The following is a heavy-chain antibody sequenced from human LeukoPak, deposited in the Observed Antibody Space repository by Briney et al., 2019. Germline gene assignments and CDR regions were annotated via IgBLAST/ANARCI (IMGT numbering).Heavy chain of an antibody. Sequence: GGSLRLSCAASGFTFSSYSMNWVRQAPGKGLEWISYISSSGSSIYYADSVKGRFTISRDNAKNSLYLQMNSLRAEDTAVYYCARSHIVVVTATPHYGMDVWGQGTTVTVSS. CDR3: ARSHIVVVTATPHYGMDV. CDR1: GFTFSSYS. J-gene: IGHJ6*02. CDR2: ISSSGSSI. D-gene: IGHD2-21*02. V-gene: IGHV3-48*04.